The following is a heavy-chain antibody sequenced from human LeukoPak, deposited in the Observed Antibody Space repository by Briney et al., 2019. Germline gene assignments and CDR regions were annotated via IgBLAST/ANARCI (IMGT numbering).Heavy chain of an antibody. Sequence: ASVKVSCKASGGTFSSYAISWVRQAPGQGLEWMGRIIPILGIANYAQKFQGRVTITADKSTSTAYMELSSLRSEDTAVYYCARERGYDSSGYYYFDYWGQGTLVTVSS. CDR3: ARERGYDSSGYYYFDY. V-gene: IGHV1-69*04. CDR2: IIPILGIA. D-gene: IGHD3-22*01. J-gene: IGHJ4*02. CDR1: GGTFSSYA.